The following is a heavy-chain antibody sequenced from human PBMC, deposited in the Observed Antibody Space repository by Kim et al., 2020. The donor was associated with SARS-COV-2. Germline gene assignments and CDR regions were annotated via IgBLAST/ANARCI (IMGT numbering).Heavy chain of an antibody. V-gene: IGHV3-53*01. Sequence: GGSLRLSCAASGFTVSSNYMSWVRQAPGKGLEWVSVIYRGGNTYYADSVKGRFTISRDTSKNTLYLQMNSLRAEDKAVYYCARRYNSSWAHDYWGQGTLVTVSS. CDR1: GFTVSSNY. CDR3: ARRYNSSWAHDY. D-gene: IGHD6-13*01. CDR2: IYRGGNT. J-gene: IGHJ4*02.